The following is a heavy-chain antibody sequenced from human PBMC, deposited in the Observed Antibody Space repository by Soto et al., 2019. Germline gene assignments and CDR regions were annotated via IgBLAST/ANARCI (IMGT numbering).Heavy chain of an antibody. V-gene: IGHV3-64D*08. J-gene: IGHJ4*02. CDR2: TSSSGRST. D-gene: IGHD5-18*01. CDR1: GFTFSDYA. CDR3: VTSGYSYGPDY. Sequence: GGSLRLSCAASGFTFSDYAMTWVRQAPGKGLEYVSATSSSGRSTYYADSVKGRFTISRDNSKNTLYLQMSSLRAEDTAVYYCVTSGYSYGPDYWGQGTLVTV.